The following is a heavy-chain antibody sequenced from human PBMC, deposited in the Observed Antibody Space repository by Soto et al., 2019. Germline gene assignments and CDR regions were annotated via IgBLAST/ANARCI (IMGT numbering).Heavy chain of an antibody. D-gene: IGHD6-13*01. CDR3: ARSSHKESWFDP. CDR2: IIGSGSA. J-gene: IGHJ5*02. V-gene: IGHV4-4*07. Sequence: QVQLQESGPGLVKPSETLSLTCTVSNGSISNFYWNWIRQSAGKGLECIGRIIGSGSAAYNPSLRSRVTMSVDTSKNQFSLKVNSVTGADTAVYYCARSSHKESWFDPWGQGTLVTVSS. CDR1: NGSISNFY.